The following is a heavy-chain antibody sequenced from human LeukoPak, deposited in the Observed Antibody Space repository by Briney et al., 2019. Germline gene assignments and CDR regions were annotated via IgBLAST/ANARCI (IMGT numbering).Heavy chain of an antibody. CDR3: ASGCSSTSCPIDY. Sequence: EASVKVSCKASGYTFTGYYMHWVRQAPGQGLEWMGWINPNSGGTNYAQKFQGRVTMTRDTSISTAYMELSKLRSDDTAVYYCASGCSSTSCPIDYWGQGTLVTVSS. J-gene: IGHJ4*02. V-gene: IGHV1-2*02. CDR2: INPNSGGT. CDR1: GYTFTGYY. D-gene: IGHD2-2*01.